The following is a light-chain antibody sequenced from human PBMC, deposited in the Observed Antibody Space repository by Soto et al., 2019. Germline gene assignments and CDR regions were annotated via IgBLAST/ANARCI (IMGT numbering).Light chain of an antibody. CDR1: QTISSN. CDR3: QQYHSWPPQYT. CDR2: GAS. Sequence: EIVMTQSPATLSVSPGERATLSCRASQTISSNLAWYQQKPAQAPRLHIHGASTRAAGVPARSSGSGSGTEITLTITSLQSEDFAVDYSQQYHSWPPQYTFGQGTQLQIK. V-gene: IGKV3-15*01. J-gene: IGKJ2*01.